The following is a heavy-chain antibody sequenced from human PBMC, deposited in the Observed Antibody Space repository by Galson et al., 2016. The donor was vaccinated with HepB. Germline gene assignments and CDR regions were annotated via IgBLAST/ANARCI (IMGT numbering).Heavy chain of an antibody. J-gene: IGHJ5*02. CDR1: GFTFSFYS. CDR3: ARDASGGWDFPGNWFDP. Sequence: SLRLSCAASGFTFSFYSMNWVRQAPGKGLEWVSYISSDTTTIYYADSAKGRFTISRDNAKNSLYLQMNSLRDEDTAVYYCARDASGGWDFPGNWFDPWGQGTLVTVSS. D-gene: IGHD1-26*01. CDR2: ISSDTTTI. V-gene: IGHV3-48*02.